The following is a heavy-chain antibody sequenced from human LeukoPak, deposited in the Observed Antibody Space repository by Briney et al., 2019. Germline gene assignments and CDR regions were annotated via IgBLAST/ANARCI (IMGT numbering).Heavy chain of an antibody. CDR3: ARESLSRGSFDY. D-gene: IGHD6-19*01. V-gene: IGHV3-30-3*01. J-gene: IGHJ4*02. Sequence: GRSLRLSCAASGFTFSSYAMHWVRQAPGKGLEWVAVISYDGSNKYYADSVKGRFTISRDNSKNTLYLQMNSLRAEDTAVYYCARESLSRGSFDYWGQGTLVTVSS. CDR1: GFTFSSYA. CDR2: ISYDGSNK.